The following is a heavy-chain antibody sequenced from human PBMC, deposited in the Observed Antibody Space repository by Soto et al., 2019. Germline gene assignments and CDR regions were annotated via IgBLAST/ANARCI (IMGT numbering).Heavy chain of an antibody. CDR2: ISSSSSYI. D-gene: IGHD3-9*01. V-gene: IGHV3-21*01. CDR3: ARFILTGSYFDY. CDR1: GFTFSSYS. J-gene: IGHJ4*02. Sequence: ESGGGLVKPGGSLRLSCAASGFTFSSYSMNWVRQAPGKGLEWVSSISSSSSYIYYADSVKGRFTISRDNAKNSLYLQMNSLRAEDTAVYYCARFILTGSYFDYWGQGTLVTVSS.